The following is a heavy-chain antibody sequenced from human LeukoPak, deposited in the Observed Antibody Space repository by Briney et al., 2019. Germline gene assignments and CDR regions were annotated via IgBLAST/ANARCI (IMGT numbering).Heavy chain of an antibody. CDR2: ISYDGSNK. J-gene: IGHJ4*02. CDR1: GFTFSSYA. D-gene: IGHD6-19*01. Sequence: SGGSLRLSCAASGFTFSSYAMHWVRQAPGKGLEWVAVISYDGSNKYYADSVKGRFTISRDNSKNTLYLQMNSLRAEDTAVYYCARAGSGWYSFGYWGQGTLVTVSS. V-gene: IGHV3-30-3*01. CDR3: ARAGSGWYSFGY.